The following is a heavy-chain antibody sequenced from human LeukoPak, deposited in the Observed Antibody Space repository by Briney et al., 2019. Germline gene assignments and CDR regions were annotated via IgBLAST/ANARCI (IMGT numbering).Heavy chain of an antibody. J-gene: IGHJ5*02. CDR1: GYTFTGYY. CDR3: ARGIGIAVAGTLFWFDP. CDR2: INPNSGGT. Sequence: ASVKVSCKASGYTFTGYYMHWVRQAPGQGLEWLGWINPNSGGTNYAQKFQGRVTMTRDTSISTAYMELSRLRSDDTAVYYCARGIGIAVAGTLFWFDPWGQGTLVTVSS. D-gene: IGHD6-19*01. V-gene: IGHV1-2*02.